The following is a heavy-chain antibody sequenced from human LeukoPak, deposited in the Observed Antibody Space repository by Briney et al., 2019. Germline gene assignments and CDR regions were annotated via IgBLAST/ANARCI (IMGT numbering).Heavy chain of an antibody. J-gene: IGHJ4*02. CDR1: GGSISSSSYY. CDR2: IYYSGST. CDR3: ARHAAPGGGDGLDY. V-gene: IGHV4-39*01. Sequence: SETLSLTCTGSGGSISSSSYYWGWIRQPPGEGLEWIGSIYYSGSTYYNPSLKSRVTISVDTSKNQFSLKLSSVTAADTAVYYCARHAAPGGGDGLDYWGQGTLVTVSS. D-gene: IGHD2-21*02.